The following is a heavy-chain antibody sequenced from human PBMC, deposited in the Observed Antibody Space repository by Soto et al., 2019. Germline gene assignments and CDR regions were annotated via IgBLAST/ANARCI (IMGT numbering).Heavy chain of an antibody. CDR3: ARGLRDIVVVPAAHEADAFEI. V-gene: IGHV4-34*01. Sequence: SETLCLTCAVYGGSFSRYYWSWIRQPPGKGLEWIGEINHSGSTNYNPSLKSRVTISVDTSKNQFSLKLSSVTAADTAVYYCARGLRDIVVVPAAHEADAFEIWGKGTMAIVSS. J-gene: IGHJ3*02. CDR1: GGSFSRYY. CDR2: INHSGST. D-gene: IGHD2-2*01.